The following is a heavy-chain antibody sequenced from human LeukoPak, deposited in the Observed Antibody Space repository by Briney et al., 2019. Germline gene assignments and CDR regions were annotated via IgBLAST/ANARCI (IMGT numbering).Heavy chain of an antibody. V-gene: IGHV3-48*03. J-gene: IGHJ4*02. CDR2: ISSSGSII. CDR3: ARGGLNEVLLWAPLDY. CDR1: GFTFSSYE. D-gene: IGHD3-10*01. Sequence: GGSLRLSCAASGFTFSSYEMNWVRQAPGKGLEWVSYISSSGSIIYYADSVKGRFTISRDNAKNSLYLQMNSLRAEDTAVYYCARGGLNEVLLWAPLDYWGQGTLVTVSS.